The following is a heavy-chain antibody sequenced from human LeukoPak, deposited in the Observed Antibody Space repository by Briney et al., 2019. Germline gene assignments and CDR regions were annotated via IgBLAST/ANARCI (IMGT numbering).Heavy chain of an antibody. CDR3: ARGGRYGDYGIDY. CDR2: IYHSGRST. D-gene: IGHD4-17*01. Sequence: SETLSLTCTVSGGSISGSYYYWGWIRQPPGKGLEWIGTIYHSGRSTFYNPSLKSRVAMSVDTSKNHFSLNLTSVTAADTAVYYCARGGRYGDYGIDYWGQGTLVTVSS. CDR1: GGSISGSYYY. V-gene: IGHV4-39*02. J-gene: IGHJ4*02.